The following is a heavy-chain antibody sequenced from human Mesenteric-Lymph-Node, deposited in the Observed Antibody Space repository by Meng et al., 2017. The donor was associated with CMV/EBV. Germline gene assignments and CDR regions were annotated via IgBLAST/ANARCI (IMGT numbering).Heavy chain of an antibody. J-gene: IGHJ5*02. V-gene: IGHV4-39*01. CDR3: ARPHYYGSGSSPWFDP. CDR2: IYYSGSN. D-gene: IGHD3-10*01. Sequence: QLQLQESGPGLVKPSETLSTTCTVPGGSIISSSYYWGWIRQPQGKGLEWIGSIYYSGSNYYNPSLKSRVTISVDTSKNQFSLKLSSVTAADTAVYYCARPHYYGSGSSPWFDPWGQGTLVTVSS. CDR1: GGSIISSSYY.